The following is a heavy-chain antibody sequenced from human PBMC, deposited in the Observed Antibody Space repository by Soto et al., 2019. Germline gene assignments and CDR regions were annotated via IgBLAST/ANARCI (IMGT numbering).Heavy chain of an antibody. CDR2: IIPIFGTA. CDR1: GGTFSSYA. D-gene: IGHD2-8*01. Sequence: ASVKVSCKASGGTFSSYAISWVRQAPGQGLEWMGGIIPIFGTANYAQKFQGRVTITADESTSTAYMELSSLRSEDTAVYYCARVTEVNLIYGMDVWGQGTTVTVSS. J-gene: IGHJ6*02. CDR3: ARVTEVNLIYGMDV. V-gene: IGHV1-69*13.